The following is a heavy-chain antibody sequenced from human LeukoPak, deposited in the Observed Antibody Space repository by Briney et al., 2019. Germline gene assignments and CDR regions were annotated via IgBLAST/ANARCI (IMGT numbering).Heavy chain of an antibody. J-gene: IGHJ4*02. Sequence: ASVRVSCKALGYSFRDHHVIWVRQAPGQGLEWMGWIHPGTGDTKFGQNFQGRLTMTWDTSITTAYMDLIELTSDDTAVYYCSSHYGPGPVWGQGTLVTASS. CDR3: SSHYGPGPV. CDR1: GYSFRDHH. V-gene: IGHV1-2*02. CDR2: IHPGTGDT. D-gene: IGHD3-10*01.